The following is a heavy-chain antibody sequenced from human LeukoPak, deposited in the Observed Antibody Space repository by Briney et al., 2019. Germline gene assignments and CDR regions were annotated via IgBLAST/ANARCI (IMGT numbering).Heavy chain of an antibody. V-gene: IGHV1-8*01. J-gene: IGHJ4*02. D-gene: IGHD1-26*01. CDR3: ARDNSGSPDDY. Sequence: AASVKVSCKASGYTFTSYDINWVRQTTGQGLEWMGWMNPNSSNTGYAQKFQGRVTMTRNTSISTAYMELSSLRSEDTAVYYCARDNSGSPDDYWGQGTLITVSS. CDR2: MNPNSSNT. CDR1: GYTFTSYD.